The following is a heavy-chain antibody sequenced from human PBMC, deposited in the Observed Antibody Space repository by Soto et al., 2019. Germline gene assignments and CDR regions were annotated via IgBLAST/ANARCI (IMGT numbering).Heavy chain of an antibody. CDR1: GYTFTGYY. J-gene: IGHJ4*02. CDR2: ITPNSGGT. CDR3: ARVPYDGVWPMVRGNFDY. V-gene: IGHV1-2*02. Sequence: QVQLVQSGAEVKKPGASVKVSCKASGYTFTGYYMHWVRQAPGQGLEWMGWITPNSGGTNNAQKFQGRVTRTRDKSISTAYMELSRLRSDDTAVYYCARVPYDGVWPMVRGNFDYWGQGTLVTVSS. D-gene: IGHD3-10*01.